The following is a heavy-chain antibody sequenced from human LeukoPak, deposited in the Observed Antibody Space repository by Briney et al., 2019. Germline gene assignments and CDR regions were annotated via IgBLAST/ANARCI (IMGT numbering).Heavy chain of an antibody. J-gene: IGHJ5*02. CDR2: IWYDGSNK. CDR3: ARDSVVVTHNWFDP. Sequence: GRSLRLSCAASGFTFSSYGMHWVRQAPGKGLEWVAVIWYDGSNKYYADSVKSRFTISRDNSKNTLYLQMNSLRAEDTAVYYCARDSVVVTHNWFDPWGQGTLVTVSS. CDR1: GFTFSSYG. V-gene: IGHV3-33*01. D-gene: IGHD3-22*01.